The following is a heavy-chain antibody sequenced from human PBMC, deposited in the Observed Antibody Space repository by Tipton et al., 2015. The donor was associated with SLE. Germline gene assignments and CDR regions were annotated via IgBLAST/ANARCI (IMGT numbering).Heavy chain of an antibody. Sequence: AVSGFTFSNYNMNWVRQVPGKGLEWISFVSSTSSLKYYADSVKGRFTISRDNAKNSLYLQMNSLRVEDTAVYYCAREDFTAYMDVWGQGPTVTVSS. J-gene: IGHJ6*02. CDR1: GFTFSNYN. CDR2: VSSTSSLK. CDR3: AREDFTAYMDV. V-gene: IGHV3-48*01. D-gene: IGHD2-21*02.